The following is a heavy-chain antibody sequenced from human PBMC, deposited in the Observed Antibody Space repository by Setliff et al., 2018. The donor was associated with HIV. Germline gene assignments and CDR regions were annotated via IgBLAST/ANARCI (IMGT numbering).Heavy chain of an antibody. CDR2: ITGGSGNT. V-gene: IGHV1-3*01. D-gene: IGHD5-12*01. CDR1: GYTFTGYA. Sequence: ASVKVSCKASGYTFTGYAMHWVRQAPGQSLEWMGWITGGSGNTKYSEKFQGRVTLTRDTSTSTAYMELRSLRSDDTAVYYCARSEGQWLRPEGALCDYWGQGTLVTVS. CDR3: ARSEGQWLRPEGALCDY. J-gene: IGHJ4*02.